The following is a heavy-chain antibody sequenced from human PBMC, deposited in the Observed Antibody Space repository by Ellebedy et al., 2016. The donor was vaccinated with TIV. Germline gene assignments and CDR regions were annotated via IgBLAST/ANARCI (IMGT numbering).Heavy chain of an antibody. D-gene: IGHD5-12*01. J-gene: IGHJ4*02. V-gene: IGHV4-59*01. CDR3: ARYSGNELLTDF. CDR2: TYYAGYT. CDR1: GDSLRGSY. Sequence: MPSETLSLTCTVSGDSLRGSYWSWIRQPPGKVLEWIGYTYYAGYTKYSSSLKSRVTISVDTSKNQFSLKLSSVTAADTAVYYCARYSGNELLTDFWGQGTLVTVSS.